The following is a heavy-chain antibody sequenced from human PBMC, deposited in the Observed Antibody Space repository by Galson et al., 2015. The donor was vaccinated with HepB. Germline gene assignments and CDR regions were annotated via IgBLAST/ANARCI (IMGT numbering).Heavy chain of an antibody. CDR2: INAGNGNT. CDR3: AREMERITIFGVAPLTFDY. Sequence: SVKVSCKASGYTFTSYAMHWVRQAPGQRLEWMGWINAGNGNTKYSQKFQGRVTITRGTSASTAYMELSSLRSEDTAVYYCAREMERITIFGVAPLTFDYWGQGTLVTVSS. D-gene: IGHD3-3*01. J-gene: IGHJ4*02. V-gene: IGHV1-3*01. CDR1: GYTFTSYA.